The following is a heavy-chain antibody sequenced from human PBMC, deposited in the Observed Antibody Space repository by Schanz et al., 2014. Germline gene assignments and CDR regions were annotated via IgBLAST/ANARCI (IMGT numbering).Heavy chain of an antibody. V-gene: IGHV3-74*01. Sequence: EVQLVESGGELIQPGGSLRLSCEASGFTFSRYWMHWVRQAPGKGLEWVSRLNFDETYTSYADSVKGRFTISRDNAKNTVYLQMTSLRVEDTAVYYCAKAPYADYGYFHYWGQGTLVTVSS. J-gene: IGHJ4*02. D-gene: IGHD4-17*01. CDR3: AKAPYADYGYFHY. CDR1: GFTFSRYW. CDR2: LNFDETYT.